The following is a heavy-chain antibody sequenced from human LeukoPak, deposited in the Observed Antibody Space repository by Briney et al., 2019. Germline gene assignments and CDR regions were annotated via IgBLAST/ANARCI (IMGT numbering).Heavy chain of an antibody. V-gene: IGHV4-34*01. CDR3: AKGGVYSSSWSDY. J-gene: IGHJ4*02. CDR2: INHRGRT. Sequence: SESLSVTCVVYGGSFIGYFWCWLRPPPGRGVDWIGEINHRGRTNYDPSIKSRVSISVDTSMNQISLKLSSGTAADTAVYYCAKGGVYSSSWSDYWGQGTLVTVSS. CDR1: GGSFIGYF. D-gene: IGHD6-13*01.